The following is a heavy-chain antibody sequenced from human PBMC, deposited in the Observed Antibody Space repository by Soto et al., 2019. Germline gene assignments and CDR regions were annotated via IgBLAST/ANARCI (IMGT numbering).Heavy chain of an antibody. CDR1: GFTFSSYT. Sequence: EVQLVESGGGLVKPGGSLRLSCTASGFTFSSYTMSWVRQAPGKGLEWVSSISSPSTYMVYADSVKCRFTISRDNAKNSVYLQLSSLRAEDSAVYYCRREEYGDWGQGTLVTVSS. D-gene: IGHD1-26*01. CDR3: RREEYGD. J-gene: IGHJ4*02. V-gene: IGHV3-21*01. CDR2: ISSPSTYM.